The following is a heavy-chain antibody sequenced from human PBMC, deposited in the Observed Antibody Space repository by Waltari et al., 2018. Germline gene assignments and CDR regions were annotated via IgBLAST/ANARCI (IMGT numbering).Heavy chain of an antibody. V-gene: IGHV4-30-2*01. CDR2: IYHSGST. D-gene: IGHD3-22*01. J-gene: IGHJ4*02. Sequence: QLQLQESGSGLVKPSQTLSLTCAVSGGSISSGGYSWSWIRQPPGKGREWIGYIYHSGSTYYNPSLKSRVTISVDRSKNQFSLKLSSVTAADTAVYYCARGGATSSGYYFDYWGQGTLVTVSS. CDR1: GGSISSGGYS. CDR3: ARGGATSSGYYFDY.